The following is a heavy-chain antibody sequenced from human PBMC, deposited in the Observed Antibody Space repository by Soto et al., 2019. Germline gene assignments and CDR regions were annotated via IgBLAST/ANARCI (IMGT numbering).Heavy chain of an antibody. D-gene: IGHD7-27*01. V-gene: IGHV3-72*01. J-gene: IGHJ4*02. CDR2: ARNKANSYTT. Sequence: PGGSLRLSCAASGFTFSDHYMDWARQAPGKGLEWVGRARNKANSYTTDYAASVKGRVTISRDDSRNSLYLQMNSLKTEDTALYYCTRGGAGDSRADYWGQGTLVTVSS. CDR3: TRGGAGDSRADY. CDR1: GFTFSDHY.